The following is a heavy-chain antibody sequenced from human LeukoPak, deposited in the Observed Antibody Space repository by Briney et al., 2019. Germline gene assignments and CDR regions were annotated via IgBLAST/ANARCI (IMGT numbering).Heavy chain of an antibody. V-gene: IGHV3-23*01. Sequence: GGSLRLSCAASGFTFSSYAMSWVRQAPGKGLEWVSAISGSGGSTYYADSVKGRFTISRDNSKNTLYPQMNSLRAEDTAVYYCAKDTVAAVAVPYWGQGTLVTVSS. CDR2: ISGSGGST. CDR3: AKDTVAAVAVPY. D-gene: IGHD6-19*01. J-gene: IGHJ4*02. CDR1: GFTFSSYA.